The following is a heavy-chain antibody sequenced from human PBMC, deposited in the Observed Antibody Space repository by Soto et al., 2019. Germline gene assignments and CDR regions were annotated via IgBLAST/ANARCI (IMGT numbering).Heavy chain of an antibody. Sequence: GASLKVSCKASGYTFTGYYMHWVRQAPGQGLEWMGWINPNSGGTNYAQKFQGWVTMTRDTSISTAYMELSRLRSDDTAVYYCARDRGPYYYGSGSYSGYYYYYGMDVWGEGTTVTVSS. J-gene: IGHJ6*04. CDR1: GYTFTGYY. V-gene: IGHV1-2*04. D-gene: IGHD3-10*01. CDR3: ARDRGPYYYGSGSYSGYYYYYGMDV. CDR2: INPNSGGT.